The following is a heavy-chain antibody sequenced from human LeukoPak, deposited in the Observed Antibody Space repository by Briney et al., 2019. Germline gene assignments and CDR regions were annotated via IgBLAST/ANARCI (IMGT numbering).Heavy chain of an antibody. D-gene: IGHD2-15*01. CDR2: ISSSSSYI. CDR3: AKDQLNRFCSGGSCSITHDY. Sequence: GGSLRLSCAASGFTFSSYSMNWVRQAPGKGLEWVSSISSSSSYIYYADSVKGRFTISRDNAKNSLYLQMNSLRAEDTAVYYCAKDQLNRFCSGGSCSITHDYWGQGTLVTVSS. V-gene: IGHV3-21*04. J-gene: IGHJ4*02. CDR1: GFTFSSYS.